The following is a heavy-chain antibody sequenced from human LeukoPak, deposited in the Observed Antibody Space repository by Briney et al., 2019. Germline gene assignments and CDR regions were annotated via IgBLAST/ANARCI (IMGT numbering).Heavy chain of an antibody. D-gene: IGHD3-10*01. CDR3: ARLNVLLWFGELSTSDD. CDR2: ISAYNGNT. Sequence: ASVKVSCKASGYTFTSYGISWVRQAPGQGLEWMGWISAYNGNTNYAQKLQGRVTMTTDTSTSTAYMELRSLRSDDTAVYYCARLNVLLWFGELSTSDDWGQGTLVTVSS. CDR1: GYTFTSYG. V-gene: IGHV1-18*01. J-gene: IGHJ4*02.